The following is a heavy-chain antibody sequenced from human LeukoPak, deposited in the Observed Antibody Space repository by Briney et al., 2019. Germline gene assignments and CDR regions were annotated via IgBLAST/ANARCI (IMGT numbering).Heavy chain of an antibody. V-gene: IGHV3-15*01. CDR2: IKSKTDGGTA. Sequence: GGSLRLSCVVSGFPFTNAWMSWVRQAPGKGLEWVGRIKSKTDGGTADYAAPVRGRFTMWRDDARSALYLQMNSLQTEDTAVYYCTPDLMDVWGKGTTDTVSS. J-gene: IGHJ6*03. CDR1: GFPFTNAW. CDR3: TPDLMDV.